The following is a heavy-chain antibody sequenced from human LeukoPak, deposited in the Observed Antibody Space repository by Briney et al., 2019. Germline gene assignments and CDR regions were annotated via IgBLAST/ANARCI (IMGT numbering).Heavy chain of an antibody. CDR3: ARDRRQLLSGPNWFDP. CDR2: INPNSGGT. V-gene: IGHV1-2*02. D-gene: IGHD2-2*01. Sequence: ASVKVSCKASGYTFTGYYMHWVRQAPGQGLEWMGWINPNSGGTNYAQKLQGRVTMTTDTSTSTAYMELRSLRSDDTAVYYCARDRRQLLSGPNWFDPWGQGTLVTVSS. CDR1: GYTFTGYY. J-gene: IGHJ5*02.